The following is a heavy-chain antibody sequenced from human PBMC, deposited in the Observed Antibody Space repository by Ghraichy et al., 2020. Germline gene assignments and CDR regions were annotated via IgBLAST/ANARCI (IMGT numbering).Heavy chain of an antibody. V-gene: IGHV4-61*01. CDR2: IYYNGST. CDR1: RGSVSSNSHY. D-gene: IGHD6-13*01. CDR3: ARGYFSSWYYFAL. J-gene: IGHJ4*02. Sequence: SETLSLTCTVSRGSVSSNSHYWSWIRQPPGKEMQWIAYIYYNGSTKYNPSLKSRVAIAMDASKNEFSLKLTSVTTADTAVYYCARGYFSSWYYFALWGQGALVTVSS.